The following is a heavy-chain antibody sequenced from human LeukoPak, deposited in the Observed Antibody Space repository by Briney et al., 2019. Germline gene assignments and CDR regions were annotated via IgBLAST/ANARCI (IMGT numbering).Heavy chain of an antibody. CDR3: ARDFGQLYFFLDS. J-gene: IGHJ4*02. D-gene: IGHD3-10*01. CDR1: GFTFSDYA. V-gene: IGHV3-64*01. CDR2: ITSNGGTT. Sequence: GGSLRLSCAASGFTFSDYAMHWVRQAPGKGLEYVSSITSNGGTTYYVHSVKGRFTISRDNSKNTLSLQMAGLRPEDMAVYYCARDFGQLYFFLDSWGQGSLVTVSS.